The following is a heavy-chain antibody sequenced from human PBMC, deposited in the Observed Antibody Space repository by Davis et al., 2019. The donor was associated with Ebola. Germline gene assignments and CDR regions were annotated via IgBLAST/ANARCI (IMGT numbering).Heavy chain of an antibody. CDR3: TGTVTPGEY. D-gene: IGHD4-17*01. CDR2: IRSKANSYAT. J-gene: IGHJ4*02. V-gene: IGHV3-73*01. Sequence: GESLKISCAASGFTFSGSAMHWVRQASGKGLEWVGRIRSKANSYATAYAASVKGRFTISRDDSKNTAYLQMNSLKTEGTAVYYCTGTVTPGEYWGQGTLVTVSS. CDR1: GFTFSGSA.